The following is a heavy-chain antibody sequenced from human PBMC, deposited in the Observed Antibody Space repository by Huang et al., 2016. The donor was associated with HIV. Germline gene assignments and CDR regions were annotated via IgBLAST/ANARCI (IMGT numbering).Heavy chain of an antibody. D-gene: IGHD6-19*01. Sequence: EVQLVESGGGLVKPGGSLRLSCAASGFTFSNAWMSWVRQAPGKGLEWVGRIKSKTDGGTTDYAAPVKGRFNISRDDSKNTLYLQMNSLKTEDTAVYYCTTESESSGWTMDHDAFDIWGQGTMVTVSS. J-gene: IGHJ3*02. V-gene: IGHV3-15*01. CDR1: GFTFSNAW. CDR2: IKSKTDGGTT. CDR3: TTESESSGWTMDHDAFDI.